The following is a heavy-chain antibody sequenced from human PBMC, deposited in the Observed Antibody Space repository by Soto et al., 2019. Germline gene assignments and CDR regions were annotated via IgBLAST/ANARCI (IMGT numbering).Heavy chain of an antibody. Sequence: SETLSLTCAVYGGSFSGYYWDRIPQPPGKGLEGIGAINTDGATNYHPSLRGRVTISIGTSRNQFSLKLSSVTAADTAVYYGSSCQRSDPFFDYWGQGALVAVS. CDR2: INTDGAT. CDR1: GGSFSGYY. J-gene: IGHJ4*02. CDR3: SSCQRSDPFFDY. V-gene: IGHV4-34*01.